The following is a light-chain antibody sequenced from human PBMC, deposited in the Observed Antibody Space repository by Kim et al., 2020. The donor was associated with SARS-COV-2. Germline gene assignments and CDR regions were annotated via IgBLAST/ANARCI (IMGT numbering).Light chain of an antibody. CDR2: CEN. V-gene: IGLV1-47*01. J-gene: IGLJ3*02. CDR3: AAWDDYLSAGA. Sequence: GQSVTISRSGRRANIGINYVGGYQHIPGTAPKLLIYCENQRPAGVPDRFSGSKSGTSASLAISGLRPEDEADYYCAAWDDYLSAGAFGGGTQLTVL. CDR1: RANIGINY.